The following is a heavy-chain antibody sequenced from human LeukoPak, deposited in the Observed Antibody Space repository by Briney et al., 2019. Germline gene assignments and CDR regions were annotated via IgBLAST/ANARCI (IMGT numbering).Heavy chain of an antibody. Sequence: GGTLRLSCAASGFTFSSYGMSWVRQAPGKGLEWVANIRPDGSEKYYVDSVKGRFTISRDIAKQSVFLQMTSLRVEDTAVYYCARLSAMVRGPEDIFYFEYWGLGTLVTVSS. CDR1: GFTFSSYG. CDR3: ARLSAMVRGPEDIFYFEY. J-gene: IGHJ4*02. D-gene: IGHD3-10*01. V-gene: IGHV3-7*01. CDR2: IRPDGSEK.